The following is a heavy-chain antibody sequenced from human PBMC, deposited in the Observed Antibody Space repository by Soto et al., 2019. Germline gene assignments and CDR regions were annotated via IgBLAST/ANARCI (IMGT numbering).Heavy chain of an antibody. V-gene: IGHV1-2*04. Sequence: ASVKVSCMASGYTLTDYYIHWVRQAPGQGLEWMGWINPNSGVTNCAQKFQGSVTMTRDTSISTAHMELSRLRSDDTAVYYCARSQNSGSGQYYFAMDVWGQGTTVTVSS. CDR3: ARSQNSGSGQYYFAMDV. J-gene: IGHJ6*02. CDR2: INPNSGVT. D-gene: IGHD3-10*01. CDR1: GYTLTDYY.